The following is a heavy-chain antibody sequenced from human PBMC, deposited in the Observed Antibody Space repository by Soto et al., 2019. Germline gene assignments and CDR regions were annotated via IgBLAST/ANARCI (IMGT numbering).Heavy chain of an antibody. CDR3: ARDKITGLFDY. CDR1: SGSISSTIYS. Sequence: TETLSLTCTVSSGSISSTIYSWDWIRQPPGKGLEWIGSIFYSGSTYYNPSLKSRVTISVDTSKNQFSLKLTSVTAADTAVYYCARDKITGLFDYWGQGTLVTVSS. V-gene: IGHV4-39*07. J-gene: IGHJ4*02. CDR2: IFYSGST. D-gene: IGHD2-8*02.